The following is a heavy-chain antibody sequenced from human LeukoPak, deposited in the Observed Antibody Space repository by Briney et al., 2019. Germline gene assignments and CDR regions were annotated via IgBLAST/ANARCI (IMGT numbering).Heavy chain of an antibody. Sequence: PSETLSLTCTVSGGSISSYYWSWIRQPPGKGLEWIGYIYDSGSTNYNPSLKSRVTISVDTSKNQFSLKLSSVTAADRAVYYCARSIAVAGLTWFDPWGQGTLVTVSS. CDR2: IYDSGST. J-gene: IGHJ5*02. CDR3: ARSIAVAGLTWFDP. V-gene: IGHV4-59*01. CDR1: GGSISSYY. D-gene: IGHD6-19*01.